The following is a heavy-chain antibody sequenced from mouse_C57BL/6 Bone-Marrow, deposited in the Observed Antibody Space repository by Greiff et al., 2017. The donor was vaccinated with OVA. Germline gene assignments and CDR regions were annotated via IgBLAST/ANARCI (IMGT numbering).Heavy chain of an antibody. V-gene: IGHV3-1*01. D-gene: IGHD2-4*01. Sequence: DVMLVESGPGMVKPSQSLYLTCTVTGYSITSGYDWHWIRHFPGNKLEWMGYISYSGSTNYNPSLKSRIPITHDTTKNQFFLKWNSVTTEDTATYYSARERDYDGEAGCAYWGQGTLVTVSA. CDR2: ISYSGST. CDR1: GYSITSGYD. CDR3: ARERDYDGEAGCAY. J-gene: IGHJ3*01.